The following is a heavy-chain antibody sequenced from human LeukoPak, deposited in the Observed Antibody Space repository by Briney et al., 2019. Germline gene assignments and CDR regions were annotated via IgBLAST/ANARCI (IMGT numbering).Heavy chain of an antibody. V-gene: IGHV1-46*01. CDR3: ARSGGYYDSSQD. J-gene: IGHJ4*02. D-gene: IGHD3-22*01. CDR2: INPSGGST. Sequence: ASVKVSCKACGYTFTRYYINWVRQPTGQGLEWMGIINPSGGSTTYAQKFQGRVTMTRDTSTSTVYMELISLRSEDTAVYYCARSGGYYDSSQDWGQGTLVTVSS. CDR1: GYTFTRYY.